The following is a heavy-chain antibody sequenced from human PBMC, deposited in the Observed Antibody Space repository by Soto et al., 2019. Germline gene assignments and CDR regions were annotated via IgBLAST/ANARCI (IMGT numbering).Heavy chain of an antibody. CDR1: GYTFTSYG. CDR2: ISAYNGNT. D-gene: IGHD4-4*01. V-gene: IGHV1-18*01. CDR3: ARDGVDYSTLRAGHPVYYFDY. J-gene: IGHJ4*02. Sequence: ASVKVSCKASGYTFTSYGISWVRQAPGQGLEWMGWISAYNGNTNYAQKLQGRVTMTTDTSTSTAYMELRSLRSDDTAVYYCARDGVDYSTLRAGHPVYYFDYWGQGTLVTVSS.